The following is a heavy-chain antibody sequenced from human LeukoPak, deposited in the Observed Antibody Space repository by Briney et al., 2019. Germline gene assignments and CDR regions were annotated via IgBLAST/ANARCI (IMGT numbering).Heavy chain of an antibody. CDR2: FYYSGST. D-gene: IGHD5-12*01. CDR3: ARHGGEWLRYYFNY. Sequence: SETLSLTCTVSGGSISSSSYYWGGIRQPPGKGLEWIGSFYYSGSTYYNPSLKSRVTISVDTSKNQFSLKLNSVTAADTAVYYCARHGGEWLRYYFNYWGQGTLVTVSS. CDR1: GGSISSSSYY. V-gene: IGHV4-39*01. J-gene: IGHJ4*02.